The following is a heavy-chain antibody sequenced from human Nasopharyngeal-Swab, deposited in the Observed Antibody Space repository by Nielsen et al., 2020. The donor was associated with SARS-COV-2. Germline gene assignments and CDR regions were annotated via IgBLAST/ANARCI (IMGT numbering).Heavy chain of an antibody. V-gene: IGHV4-59*13. CDR3: AGGLAAAGTIDYYYYGMDV. CDR1: GGSISSYY. Sequence: ESLKISCTVSGGSISSYYWSWIRQPPGKGLEWIGYIYYSGSTNYNPSLKSRVTISVDTSKNQFSLKLSSVTAADTAVYYCAGGLAAAGTIDYYYYGMDVWGQGTTVTVSS. CDR2: IYYSGST. J-gene: IGHJ6*02. D-gene: IGHD6-13*01.